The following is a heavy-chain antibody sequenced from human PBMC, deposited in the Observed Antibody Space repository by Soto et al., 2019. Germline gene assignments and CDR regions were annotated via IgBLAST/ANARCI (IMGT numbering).Heavy chain of an antibody. CDR2: MSPNSENK. V-gene: IGHV1-8*01. J-gene: IGHJ3*02. CDR1: GYTFTNFD. Sequence: QVHLVQSGAEVKKPGASVKLSCKTSGYTFTNFDVNWVRQAAGQGLEWMGWMSPNSENKGYAQKFQGRLSMTRDTSITTAYMELSSLTSEDTAVYYCARERIATGGTHEALDIWGQGTMVTVSS. CDR3: ARERIATGGTHEALDI. D-gene: IGHD6-13*01.